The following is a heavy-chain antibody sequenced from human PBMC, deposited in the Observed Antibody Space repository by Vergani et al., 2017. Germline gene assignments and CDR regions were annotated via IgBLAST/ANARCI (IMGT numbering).Heavy chain of an antibody. Sequence: QVQLQESGPGLVKPSQTLSLTCTVSGGSISSDSYYWNWIRQPAGKGLEWIGRIYITGSTNYNPSLKSRVTISVDTSKNPFSLSLTSVTAADTAVYYCTGVGGGVRGSGNYNFDGWVQGTLVTVSS. J-gene: IGHJ4*02. V-gene: IGHV4-61*02. CDR3: TGVGGGVRGSGNYNFDG. CDR2: IYITGST. D-gene: IGHD3-10*01. CDR1: GGSISSDSYY.